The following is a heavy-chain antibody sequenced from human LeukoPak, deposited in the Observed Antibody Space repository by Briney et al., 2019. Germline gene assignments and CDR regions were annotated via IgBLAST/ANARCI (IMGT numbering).Heavy chain of an antibody. Sequence: GGSLRLSCAASGFTFSDYGMHWVRQAPGKGLEWVAVISYDGINKYYADSVKGRFTISRDNSKNTLSLQMNSLRAEDTAVYYCATIRDWPRDYWGQRTLVTVSS. CDR1: GFTFSDYG. D-gene: IGHD2-21*02. CDR3: ATIRDWPRDY. J-gene: IGHJ4*02. CDR2: ISYDGINK. V-gene: IGHV3-30*03.